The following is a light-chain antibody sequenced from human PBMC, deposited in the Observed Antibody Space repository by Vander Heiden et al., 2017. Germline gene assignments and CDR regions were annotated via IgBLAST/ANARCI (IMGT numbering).Light chain of an antibody. CDR3: CSYAGSYTWV. CDR2: DVR. Sequence: SALTQPRSVPGSPGPSVTISCTGTSSDVGGYNYVSWYQQHPGKAPKLMIYDVRKRPAGVPDRFSGSKSGNTASLTISGLQAEDEDDYYCCSYAGSYTWVFGGGTKLTVL. V-gene: IGLV2-11*01. J-gene: IGLJ3*02. CDR1: SSDVGGYNY.